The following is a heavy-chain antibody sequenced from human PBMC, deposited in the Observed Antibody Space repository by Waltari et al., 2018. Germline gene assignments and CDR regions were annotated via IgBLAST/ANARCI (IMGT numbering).Heavy chain of an antibody. CDR2: ISPNGGST. V-gene: IGHV3-64D*08. D-gene: IGHD6-19*01. CDR3: VNSLSSGWYGAN. CDR1: GFTFSSYA. J-gene: IGHJ4*02. Sequence: EVQLVESGGGLVQPGGSLRLSCSASGFTFSSYAMHWVRQAPGKGLEYVSAISPNGGSTYYADSVKGRFTISRDNSNNTLYLQMSSLRAEDTAVFYCVNSLSSGWYGANWGQGTLVTVSS.